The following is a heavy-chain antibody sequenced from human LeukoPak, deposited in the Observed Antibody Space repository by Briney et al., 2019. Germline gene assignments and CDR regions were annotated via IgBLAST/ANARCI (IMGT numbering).Heavy chain of an antibody. D-gene: IGHD3-10*01. CDR1: GFTFSSYG. Sequence: GGSLRLSCAASGFTFSSYGMHWVRQAPGKGLEWVAVIWYDGSNKYYADSVKGRFTISRDNSKNTLYLQMNSLRAEDTAVYYCAGNYGPYYFDYWGQGTLSPSPQ. CDR2: IWYDGSNK. V-gene: IGHV3-33*01. J-gene: IGHJ4*02. CDR3: AGNYGPYYFDY.